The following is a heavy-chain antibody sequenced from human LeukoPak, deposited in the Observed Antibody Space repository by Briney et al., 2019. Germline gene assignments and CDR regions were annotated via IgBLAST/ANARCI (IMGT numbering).Heavy chain of an antibody. CDR1: GFTFSSYS. Sequence: GGSLRLSCAASGFTFSSYSMNWVRQAPGKGLEWVSYISSSSSTIYYADSVKGRFTISRDNAKNSLYLQMNSLRAEDTAVYYCASLIVGATRYFDYWGQGTLVTVSS. J-gene: IGHJ4*02. V-gene: IGHV3-48*04. CDR2: ISSSSSTI. D-gene: IGHD1-26*01. CDR3: ASLIVGATRYFDY.